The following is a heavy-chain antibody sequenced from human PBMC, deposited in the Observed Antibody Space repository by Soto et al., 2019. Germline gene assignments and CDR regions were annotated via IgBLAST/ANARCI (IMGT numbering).Heavy chain of an antibody. CDR3: ARSLLSGSYRIDNWFVP. V-gene: IGHV1-46*01. CDR1: GYTFTSYG. CDR2: INPSGGST. D-gene: IGHD1-26*01. J-gene: IGHJ5*02. Sequence: ASVKVSCKASGYTFTSYGISWVRQAPGQGLEWMGIINPSGGSTSYAQKFQGRATMTRDTSTSTVYMELSSLRSEDTAVYYCARSLLSGSYRIDNWFVPWGQGTLVTVSS.